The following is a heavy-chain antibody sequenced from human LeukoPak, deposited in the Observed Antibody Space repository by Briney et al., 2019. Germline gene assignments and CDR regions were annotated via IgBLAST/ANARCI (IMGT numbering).Heavy chain of an antibody. CDR3: ARGPYDSSRD. CDR1: GGSFSGYY. CDR2: INHSGNT. D-gene: IGHD3-22*01. J-gene: IGHJ4*02. Sequence: PSETLSLTCAVYGGSFSGYYWSWIRQPPGKGLEWIGEINHSGNTNYNPSLKSRVTMSVDTSKNQFSLKLSSVTAADTAVYYCARGPYDSSRDWGQGTLVTVSS. V-gene: IGHV4-34*01.